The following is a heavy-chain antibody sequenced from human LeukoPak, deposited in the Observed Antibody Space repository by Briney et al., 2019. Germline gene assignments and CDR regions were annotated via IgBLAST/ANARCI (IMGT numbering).Heavy chain of an antibody. Sequence: PSVTLSLICLGCGGIIRKNYWSWIRQSPGMGLEWIGENNDSGTINYNPSLMSRVTISVDKSKNQFPLKLSSATAADTAVYYCARRWNYGRNYYIDVWGKGATVSVSS. D-gene: IGHD1-7*01. CDR2: NNDSGTI. J-gene: IGHJ6*03. V-gene: IGHV4-34*01. CDR1: GGIIRKNY. CDR3: ARRWNYGRNYYIDV.